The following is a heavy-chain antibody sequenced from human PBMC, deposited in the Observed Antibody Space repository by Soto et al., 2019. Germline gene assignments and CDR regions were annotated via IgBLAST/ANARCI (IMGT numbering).Heavy chain of an antibody. CDR3: AADLSYYDFWSGFSGAVDI. Sequence: QMQLVQSGPEVKKPGTSVKVSCKASGFTFTSSAMQWVRQARGQRLEWIGWIVVGSGNTNYAQKFQERVTITRDMSTSTAYMELSSLRSEDTAVYYCAADLSYYDFWSGFSGAVDIWGQGTMVTVSS. CDR2: IVVGSGNT. V-gene: IGHV1-58*02. D-gene: IGHD3-3*01. J-gene: IGHJ3*02. CDR1: GFTFTSSA.